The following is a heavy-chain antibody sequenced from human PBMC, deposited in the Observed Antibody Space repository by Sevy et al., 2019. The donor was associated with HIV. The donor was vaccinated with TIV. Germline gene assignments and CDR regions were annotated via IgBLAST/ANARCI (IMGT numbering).Heavy chain of an antibody. J-gene: IGHJ4*02. V-gene: IGHV3-30*04. CDR2: MSFDGSIQ. Sequence: GGCLRLSCSASGINFRNSIFHWVRQAPGKGLEWVALMSFDGSIQYFGDSEMGRLTISRDDSKNTFYLQVNSLRVEDTAGYYCAREGGTSWHAGAFDIWGQGTLVTVSS. CDR3: AREGGTSWHAGAFDI. D-gene: IGHD1-7*01. CDR1: GINFRNSI.